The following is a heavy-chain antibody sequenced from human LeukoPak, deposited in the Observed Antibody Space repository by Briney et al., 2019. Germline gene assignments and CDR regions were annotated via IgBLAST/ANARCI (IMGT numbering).Heavy chain of an antibody. CDR1: GGSISSGDYY. J-gene: IGHJ4*02. CDR2: TNHSGST. V-gene: IGHV4-39*07. Sequence: SETLSLTCTVSGGSISSGDYYWSWIRQPPGKGLEWIGETNHSGSTNYNPSLKSRVTISVDTSKNQFSLKLSPVTAADTAVYYCARQGRRIAVGGLWGQGTLVTVSS. CDR3: ARQGRRIAVGGL. D-gene: IGHD6-19*01.